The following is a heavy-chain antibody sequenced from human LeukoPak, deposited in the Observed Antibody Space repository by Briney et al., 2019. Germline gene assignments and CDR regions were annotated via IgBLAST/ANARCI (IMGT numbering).Heavy chain of an antibody. CDR2: ISYDGTNK. D-gene: IGHD2-15*01. CDR3: VRTDCSGGSCYPNFDY. V-gene: IGHV3-30*01. Sequence: GGSLRLSCAASGFTFSSYAMSWVRQAPGKGLEWVAVISYDGTNKYYADSVKGRFTISRDNSINTLYLQMNSLRAEDTAIYYCVRTDCSGGSCYPNFDYWGQGTLVTVSS. CDR1: GFTFSSYA. J-gene: IGHJ4*02.